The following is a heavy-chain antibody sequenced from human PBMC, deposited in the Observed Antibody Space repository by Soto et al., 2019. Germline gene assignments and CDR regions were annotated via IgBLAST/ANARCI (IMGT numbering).Heavy chain of an antibody. CDR3: ACIFSGGYGYGFYYYGMDV. D-gene: IGHD5-18*01. J-gene: IGHJ6*02. CDR1: GGSISSSSYY. CDR2: IYYSGST. V-gene: IGHV4-39*01. Sequence: TSETLSLTCTVSGGSISSSSYYWGWIRQPPGKGLEWIGSIYYSGSTYYNPSLKSRVTISVDTSKNQFSLKLSSVTAADTAVYFCACIFSGGYGYGFYYYGMDVWGQGTTLTVSS.